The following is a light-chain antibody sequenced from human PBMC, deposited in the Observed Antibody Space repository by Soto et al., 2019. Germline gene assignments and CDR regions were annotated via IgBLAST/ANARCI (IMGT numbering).Light chain of an antibody. CDR1: NIGSKS. V-gene: IGLV3-21*02. CDR3: QVWDTSSDHYV. Sequence: SYELTQLPSVSVAPGQTARITCGGNNIGSKSVHWYQQKPGQAPVLVVYDDSDRPSGIPERFSGSNSGNTATLTISRVEAGDQAASYWQVWDTSSDHYVFGTGTEVTVL. J-gene: IGLJ1*01. CDR2: DDS.